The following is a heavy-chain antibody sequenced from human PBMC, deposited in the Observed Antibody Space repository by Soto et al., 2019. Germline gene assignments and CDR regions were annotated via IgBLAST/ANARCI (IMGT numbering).Heavy chain of an antibody. Sequence: SGPTLVNPTQTLTLTCTFSGFTLTTSGVDVAWIRQPPGKALEWLALIYWDDNNRYSPSLKSRLTITKATSKNQVVLTMINMDPVDTASYYCAQTSGSSSGFDYPGQDTLVTVSS. CDR3: AQTSGSSSGFDY. V-gene: IGHV2-5*02. D-gene: IGHD6-13*01. CDR1: GFTLTTSGVD. CDR2: IYWDDNN. J-gene: IGHJ4*02.